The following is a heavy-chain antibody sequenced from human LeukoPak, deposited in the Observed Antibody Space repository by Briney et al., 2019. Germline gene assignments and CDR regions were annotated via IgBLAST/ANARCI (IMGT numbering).Heavy chain of an antibody. CDR1: GGSFSGYY. CDR2: INYSGST. CDR3: ARDSAAAATLGYYYSYYMDV. D-gene: IGHD6-13*01. V-gene: IGHV4-34*01. J-gene: IGHJ6*03. Sequence: SETLSLTCAVYGGSFSGYYWSWIRQPPGKGLEWIGEINYSGSTNYNPSLKSRVTMSVDTSKNQFSLKLSSVTAADTAVYYCARDSAAAATLGYYYSYYMDVWGKGTTVTISS.